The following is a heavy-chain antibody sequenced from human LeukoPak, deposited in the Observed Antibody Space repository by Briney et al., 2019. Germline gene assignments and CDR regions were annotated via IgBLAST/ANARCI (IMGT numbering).Heavy chain of an antibody. CDR1: GFTFSSYA. V-gene: IGHV3-30*04. D-gene: IGHD2-15*01. CDR3: ARDTSGYYDY. J-gene: IGHJ4*02. Sequence: PGGSLRLSCAASGFTFSSYAMHWVRQAPGKGLEWVAVISYDGSNKYYADSVKGRFTISRDNSKNTLYLQMNSVRAEDTAVYYCARDTSGYYDYWGQGALVTVSS. CDR2: ISYDGSNK.